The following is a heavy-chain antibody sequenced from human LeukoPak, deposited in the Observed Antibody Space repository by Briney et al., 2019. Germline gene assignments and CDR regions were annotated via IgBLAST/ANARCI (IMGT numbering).Heavy chain of an antibody. V-gene: IGHV3-23*01. D-gene: IGHD2-15*01. CDR2: ISGGSGGT. J-gene: IGHJ4*02. Sequence: PGGSLRLSCAASGXTFGNYAVSWVRQAPGKGLEWVSAISGGSGGTYYADSVKGRFTISRDNSKNTVYLQMNSLRAEDTAVYYCAKDGKGYCTSSSCYLNIDYWGQGTLVTVSS. CDR1: GXTFGNYA. CDR3: AKDGKGYCTSSSCYLNIDY.